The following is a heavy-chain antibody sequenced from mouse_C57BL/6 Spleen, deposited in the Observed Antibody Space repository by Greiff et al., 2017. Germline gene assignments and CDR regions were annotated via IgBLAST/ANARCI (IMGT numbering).Heavy chain of an antibody. CDR1: GFTFSSYP. CDR3: AKFPHYGSTHMDY. V-gene: IGHV5-9*01. D-gene: IGHD1-1*01. Sequence: DVKLVESGGGLVKPGGSLQLSCAASGFTFSSYPLSWVRQTPEKRLEWVATISGGGGNTYYPDIVKGRFTISRDNAKNTLYLQMSSLRSEDTALYYCAKFPHYGSTHMDYWGQGTSVTVSS. CDR2: ISGGGGNT. J-gene: IGHJ4*01.